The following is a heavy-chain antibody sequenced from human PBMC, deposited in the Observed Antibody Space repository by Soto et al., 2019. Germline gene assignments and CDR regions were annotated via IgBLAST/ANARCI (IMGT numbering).Heavy chain of an antibody. CDR3: AKDIQSTLGY. CDR1: GFTFDDYT. CDR2: ISWDGGST. V-gene: IGHV3-43*01. J-gene: IGHJ4*02. Sequence: GGSLRLSCAASGFTFDDYTMHWVRQAPGKGLEWVSLISWDGGSTYYADSVKGRFTISRDNSKNSLFLQMNSLRTEDTALYYCAKDIQSTLGYWGQGTLVTVSS. D-gene: IGHD3-3*02.